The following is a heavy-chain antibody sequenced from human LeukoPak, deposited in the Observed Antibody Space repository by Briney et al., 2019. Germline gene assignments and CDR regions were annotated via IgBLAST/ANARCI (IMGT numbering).Heavy chain of an antibody. CDR1: GYTFTGYY. V-gene: IGHV1-2*02. CDR2: INPNSCGT. J-gene: IGHJ5*02. CDR3: ARASIAARRGWFDP. D-gene: IGHD6-6*01. Sequence: SVKVSCKTSGYTFTGYYMHWVRQAPGQGLEWMGWINPNSCGTNYAQKFQGRVTMTRDTSISTAYMELSRLRSDDTAVYYCARASIAARRGWFDPWGQGTLVTVSS.